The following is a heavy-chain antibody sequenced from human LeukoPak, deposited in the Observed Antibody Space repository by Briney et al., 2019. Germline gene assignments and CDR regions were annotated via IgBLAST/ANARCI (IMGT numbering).Heavy chain of an antibody. J-gene: IGHJ4*02. V-gene: IGHV1-2*02. CDR3: AGMTIDIVVVPAAILYDY. D-gene: IGHD2-2*01. Sequence: ASVKVSCKASGYTFTGYYMHWVRQAPGQGLEWMGWINPNSGGTNYAQKFQGRVTMTRDTSISTAYMELSRLRSDDTAVYYCAGMTIDIVVVPAAILYDYWGQGTLVTVSS. CDR2: INPNSGGT. CDR1: GYTFTGYY.